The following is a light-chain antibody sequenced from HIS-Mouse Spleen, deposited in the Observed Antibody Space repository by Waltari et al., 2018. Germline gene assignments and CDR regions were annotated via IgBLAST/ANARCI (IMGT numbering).Light chain of an antibody. J-gene: IGLJ3*02. V-gene: IGLV2-14*03. CDR3: SSYTSSSTLRV. CDR1: SSDVGGSNY. Sequence: QSALTQPASVSGSPGQSITIPCTGTSSDVGGSNYVSWYQQHPGKAPKLMIYDVSNRPSGVSNRFSGSKSGNTASLTISGLQAEDEADYYCSSYTSSSTLRVFGGGTKLTVL. CDR2: DVS.